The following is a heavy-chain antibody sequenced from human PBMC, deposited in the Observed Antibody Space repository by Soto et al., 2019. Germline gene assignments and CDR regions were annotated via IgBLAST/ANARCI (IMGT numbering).Heavy chain of an antibody. J-gene: IGHJ4*02. CDR2: VYYLGST. V-gene: IGHV4-59*01. CDR3: ARDGYDGSGSPYPAY. D-gene: IGHD3-10*01. CDR1: GGSMSEYF. Sequence: SETLSLTGTVSGGSMSEYFWSWIRQSPGKGLEWIGYVYYLGSTDYNPSLKSRVTISVDTSKRQFSLKLSSVTVADTAVYYCARDGYDGSGSPYPAYWGPGAQVTVSS.